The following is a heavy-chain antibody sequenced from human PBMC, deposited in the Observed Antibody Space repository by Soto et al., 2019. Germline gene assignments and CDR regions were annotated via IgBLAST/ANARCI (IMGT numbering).Heavy chain of an antibody. CDR3: ARVIPDYYDSSGYYPLYYYYGMDV. V-gene: IGHV3-33*01. CDR1: GFTFSSYG. D-gene: IGHD3-22*01. CDR2: IWYDGSNK. J-gene: IGHJ6*02. Sequence: QVQLVESGGGVVQPGRPLRLSCAASGFTFSSYGMHWVRQAPGKGLEWVAVIWYDGSNKYYADSVKGRFTISRDNSKNTLYLQMNSLRAEDTAVYYCARVIPDYYDSSGYYPLYYYYGMDVWGQGTTVTVSS.